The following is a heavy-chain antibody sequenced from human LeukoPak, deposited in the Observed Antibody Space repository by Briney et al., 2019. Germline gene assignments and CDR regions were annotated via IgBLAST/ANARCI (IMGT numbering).Heavy chain of an antibody. CDR3: ARDRVHSSSWSGYFDY. CDR1: GDSVSSNSAA. CDR2: TYYRSKWYN. Sequence: SQTLSLTCAISGDSVSSNSAAWNWIRQSPSRGLEWLGRTYYRSKWYNDYAVSVKSRITINPDTSKNQFSLQLNSVTPEDTAVYYCARDRVHSSSWSGYFDYWGQGTLVTVSS. V-gene: IGHV6-1*01. D-gene: IGHD6-13*01. J-gene: IGHJ4*02.